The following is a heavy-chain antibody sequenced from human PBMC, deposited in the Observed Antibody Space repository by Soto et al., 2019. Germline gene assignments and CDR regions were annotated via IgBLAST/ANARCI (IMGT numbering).Heavy chain of an antibody. CDR3: ARGSLPELGYCTNGVCYYYYYGMDV. D-gene: IGHD2-8*01. J-gene: IGHJ6*02. V-gene: IGHV1-69*13. CDR1: GGTFSSYA. Sequence: GASVKVSCKASGGTFSSYAISWVRQAPGQGLEWMGGIIPIFGTANYAQKFQGRVTITADESTSTAYMELSSLRSEDTAVYYCARGSLPELGYCTNGVCYYYYYGMDVWGQGTTVTVSS. CDR2: IIPIFGTA.